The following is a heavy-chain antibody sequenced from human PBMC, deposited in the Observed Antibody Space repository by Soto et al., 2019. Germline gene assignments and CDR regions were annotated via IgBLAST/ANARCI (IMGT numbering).Heavy chain of an antibody. CDR3: ARDGGGVVVPAADWYFDL. D-gene: IGHD2-2*01. CDR2: IIPILGIA. CDR1: GGTFSSYT. V-gene: IGHV1-69*08. Sequence: QVQLVQSGAEVKKPGSSVKVSCKASGGTFSSYTISWVRQAPGQGREWMGRIIPILGIANYAQKFQGRVTNTADKSTSKAYMELSSLRSEERGVYYCARDGGGVVVPAADWYFDLWGRGTLVTVSS. J-gene: IGHJ2*01.